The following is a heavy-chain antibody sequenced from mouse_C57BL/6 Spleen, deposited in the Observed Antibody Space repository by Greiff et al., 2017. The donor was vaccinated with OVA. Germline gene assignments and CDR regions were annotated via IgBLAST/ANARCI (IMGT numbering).Heavy chain of an antibody. D-gene: IGHD1-1*01. CDR2: INPNYGTT. Sequence: SGPELVKPGASVKISCKASGYSFTDYNMNWVKQSNGKSLEWIGVINPNYGTTSYNQKFKGKATLTVDQSSSTAYMQLNSLTSEDSAVYYGARGGLNYGSLYAMDYWGQGTSVTVSS. V-gene: IGHV1-39*01. CDR3: ARGGLNYGSLYAMDY. CDR1: GYSFTDYN. J-gene: IGHJ4*01.